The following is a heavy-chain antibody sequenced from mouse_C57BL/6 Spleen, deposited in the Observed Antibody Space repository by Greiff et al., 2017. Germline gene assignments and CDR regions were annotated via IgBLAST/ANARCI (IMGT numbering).Heavy chain of an antibody. J-gene: IGHJ1*03. CDR1: GYTFTDYY. CDR2: IYPGSGST. D-gene: IGHD2-4*01. CDR3: ARLGEYDLGD. Sequence: QVQLQQSGAELVRPGASVKLSCKASGYTFTDYYINWVKQRPGQGLEWIARIYPGSGSTYYNEKFKGKATLTAEQSSSTAYMQLSSLTSEDSAVYFCARLGEYDLGDWGTGTTVTVSA. V-gene: IGHV1-76*01.